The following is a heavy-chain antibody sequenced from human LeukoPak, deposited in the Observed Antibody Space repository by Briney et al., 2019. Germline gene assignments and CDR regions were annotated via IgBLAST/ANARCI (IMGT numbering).Heavy chain of an antibody. J-gene: IGHJ4*02. CDR1: GGSISSYY. Sequence: PSETLSLTCTVSGGSISSYYWSWIRQPPGKGLEWIGYIYYSGSTNYNPSLKSRVTISVDTSKNQFSLKLSSVTAADTAVYYCARGTHYYGSGSYENWGQGTLVTVSS. V-gene: IGHV4-59*01. CDR3: ARGTHYYGSGSYEN. CDR2: IYYSGST. D-gene: IGHD3-10*01.